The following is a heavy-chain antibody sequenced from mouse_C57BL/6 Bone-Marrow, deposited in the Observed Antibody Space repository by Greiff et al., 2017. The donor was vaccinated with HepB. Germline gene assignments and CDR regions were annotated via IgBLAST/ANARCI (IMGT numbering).Heavy chain of an antibody. D-gene: IGHD1-1*01. CDR3: ARSEGNYYGSRYFDV. CDR2: IDPSDSYT. Sequence: QVHVKQPGAELVKPGASVKLSCKASGYTFTSYWMQWVKQRPGQGLEWIGEIDPSDSYTNYNQKFKGKATLTVDTSSSTAYMQLSSLTSEDSAVYYCARSEGNYYGSRYFDVWGTGTTVTVSS. CDR1: GYTFTSYW. V-gene: IGHV1-50*01. J-gene: IGHJ1*03.